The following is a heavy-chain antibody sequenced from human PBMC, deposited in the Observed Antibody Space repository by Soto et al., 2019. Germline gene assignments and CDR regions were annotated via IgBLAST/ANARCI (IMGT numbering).Heavy chain of an antibody. CDR1: GGSFSGYY. CDR3: ATGINIIVVVDNWFDP. CDR2: INHSGST. Sequence: SETLSLTCAVYGGSFSGYYWSWIRQPPGKGLEWIGEINHSGSTNYNPSLKSRVTISVDTSKNQFSLKLSSVTAADTAVYYCATGINIIVVVDNWFDPWGQGTLVNVSS. J-gene: IGHJ5*02. V-gene: IGHV4-34*01. D-gene: IGHD3-22*01.